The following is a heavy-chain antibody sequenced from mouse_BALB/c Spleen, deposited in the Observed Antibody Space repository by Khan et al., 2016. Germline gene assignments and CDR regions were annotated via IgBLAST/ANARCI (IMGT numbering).Heavy chain of an antibody. CDR3: ARRRDYGTSPAWFAY. J-gene: IGHJ3*01. CDR2: ILPGSGST. Sequence: VQLQESGAELMKPGASVKISCKATGYTFSTYWIEWVKQRPGHGLEWIGEILPGSGSTNYTEKFTGKATFTADTSSNTAYMHLSSLTSEDSAVSYCARRRDYGTSPAWFAYWGQGTLVTVSA. D-gene: IGHD1-1*01. V-gene: IGHV1-9*01. CDR1: GYTFSTYW.